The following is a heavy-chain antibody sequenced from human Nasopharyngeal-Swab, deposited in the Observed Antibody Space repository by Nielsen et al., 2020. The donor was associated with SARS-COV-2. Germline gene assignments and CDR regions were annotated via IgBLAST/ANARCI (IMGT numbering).Heavy chain of an antibody. D-gene: IGHD3-22*01. CDR2: IWYDGSNK. V-gene: IGHV3-33*08. CDR1: GFTLSSYG. Sequence: GAFLNISCAASGFTLSSYGMHWVRPAPRKGLEWVAVIWYDGSNKYYADSVKGRFTISRDNSKNTLYLQMNSLRAEDTAVYYCARSGSSGYGPFDYWGQGTLVTVSS. J-gene: IGHJ4*02. CDR3: ARSGSSGYGPFDY.